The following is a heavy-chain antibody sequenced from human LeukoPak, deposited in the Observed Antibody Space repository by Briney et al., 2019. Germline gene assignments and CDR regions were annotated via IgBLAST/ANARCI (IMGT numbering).Heavy chain of an antibody. CDR3: ARGPHYALGIYFDY. Sequence: GSLSLSCVSSGFTFNNYAMNWIRQPAGKGLEWIGRIYTSGSTNYNPSLKSRVTMSVDTSKNQFSLKLSSVTAADTAVYYCARGPHYALGIYFDYWGQGTLVTVSS. CDR1: GFTFNNYA. J-gene: IGHJ4*02. V-gene: IGHV4-4*07. CDR2: IYTSGST. D-gene: IGHD7-27*01.